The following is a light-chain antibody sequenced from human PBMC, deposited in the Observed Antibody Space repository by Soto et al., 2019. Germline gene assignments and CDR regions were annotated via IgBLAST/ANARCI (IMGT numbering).Light chain of an antibody. CDR2: GAC. J-gene: IGKJ3*01. V-gene: IGKV3-20*01. CDR1: QSVSSSY. Sequence: EIVLTQSPGTLSLSPGERATLSCRASQSVSSSYLAWYRQKPGQAPRLLIYGACSRATGIPDRFSGSGSGTDLTLTVSRLESEDFAVYYCQQYGSSPFTFGPGTKGDIK. CDR3: QQYGSSPFT.